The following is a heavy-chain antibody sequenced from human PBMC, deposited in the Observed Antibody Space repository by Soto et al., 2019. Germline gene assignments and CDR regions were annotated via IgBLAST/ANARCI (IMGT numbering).Heavy chain of an antibody. J-gene: IGHJ6*02. Sequence: QVQLVESGGGLVEPGGSLRLSCAASGFNVGDNYMTWIRQAPGKGLEWLSYSSSSGAYTNYAASVKGRFTISRDNAKNSLYLQMDSLRAEDTAVYFCARSSGRRHVFTFDYGLDVWGQGTTVTVSS. CDR3: ARSSGRRHVFTFDYGLDV. D-gene: IGHD3-16*01. V-gene: IGHV3-11*06. CDR2: SSSSGAYT. CDR1: GFNVGDNY.